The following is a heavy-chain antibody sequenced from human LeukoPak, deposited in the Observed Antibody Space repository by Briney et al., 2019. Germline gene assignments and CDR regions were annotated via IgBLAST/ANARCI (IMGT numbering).Heavy chain of an antibody. V-gene: IGHV3-23*01. D-gene: IGHD5-12*01. CDR1: GFTFRSYA. Sequence: GGSLRLSCAASGFTFRSYAMSWVRQAPGKGLEWVSAISGSGGSTYYADSVKGRFTISRDNSKNTLYLQMNSLRAEDTAVYYCAKEPWGYSGYDPETDYWGQGTLVTVSS. J-gene: IGHJ4*02. CDR3: AKEPWGYSGYDPETDY. CDR2: ISGSGGST.